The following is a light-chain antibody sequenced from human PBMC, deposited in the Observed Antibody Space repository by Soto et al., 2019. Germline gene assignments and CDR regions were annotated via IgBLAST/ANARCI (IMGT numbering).Light chain of an antibody. V-gene: IGKV3-15*01. J-gene: IGKJ2*01. CDR1: QSVSSSY. CDR2: GAS. Sequence: EIVLTQSPGTLSLSPGERATLSCRAGQSVSSSYLAWYQQKPGQAPRLLIYGASTRATGIPARFSGSGSGTEFTLTISSLQSEDFAVYFCQQYHKWPPYTFGQGTKVDIK. CDR3: QQYHKWPPYT.